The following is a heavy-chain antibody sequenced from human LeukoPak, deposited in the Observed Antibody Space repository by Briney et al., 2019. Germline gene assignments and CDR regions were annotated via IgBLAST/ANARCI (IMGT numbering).Heavy chain of an antibody. CDR1: AFTFDDYS. CDR3: AKGHYDILTGYLSDP. V-gene: IGHV3-9*01. J-gene: IGHJ5*02. D-gene: IGHD3-9*01. CDR2: ISWNSCSI. Sequence: SLRLSCPASAFTFDDYSMHWVRQAPGKGLEWVSGISWNSCSIGYADSVKGRFTISRDNAKNSLYLQMNSLRAENTALYCCAKGHYDILTGYLSDPWGQGTVVTVSS.